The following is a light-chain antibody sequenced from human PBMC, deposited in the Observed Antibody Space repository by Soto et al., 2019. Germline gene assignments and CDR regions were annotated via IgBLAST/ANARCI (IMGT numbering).Light chain of an antibody. CDR1: QSVSSSY. CDR3: QQYNNWPPIT. CDR2: GAS. V-gene: IGKV3-15*01. J-gene: IGKJ5*01. Sequence: EIVLTQSPGTLSLSPGERATLSCRASQSVSSSYLAWYQQKPGQAPRLLTYGASTRATDIPARFSGSGSGTEFTLTISSLQSEDFAVYYCQQYNNWPPITFGQGTRLEI.